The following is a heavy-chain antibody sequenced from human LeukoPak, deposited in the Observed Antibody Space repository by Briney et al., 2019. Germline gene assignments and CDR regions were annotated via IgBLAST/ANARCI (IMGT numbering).Heavy chain of an antibody. Sequence: PSQTLSLTCTVSGGSISSGGYYWSWIRQPPGKGLEWIGYIYHSGSTYYNPSLNSRVTISVDTSKNLFSLNLYSVTAADTAVYYCASVAQTGILGRGYIDSWGQGILVTVSS. V-gene: IGHV4-30-2*01. CDR2: IYHSGST. CDR3: ASVAQTGILGRGYIDS. J-gene: IGHJ4*02. CDR1: GGSISSGGYY. D-gene: IGHD7-27*01.